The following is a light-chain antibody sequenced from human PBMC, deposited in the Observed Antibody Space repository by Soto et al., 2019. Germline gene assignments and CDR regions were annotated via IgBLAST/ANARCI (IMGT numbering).Light chain of an antibody. V-gene: IGKV3D-20*02. J-gene: IGKJ5*01. CDR1: LSVSGSQ. Sequence: PGARATLSCRASLSVSGSQLAWYQQKPGQPPRLLIYGASSRAAGIPDRFSGSGSGTDFTLTINRLEPEDFAVYYCQQRSNWPTFGQGTRLEIK. CDR3: QQRSNWPT. CDR2: GAS.